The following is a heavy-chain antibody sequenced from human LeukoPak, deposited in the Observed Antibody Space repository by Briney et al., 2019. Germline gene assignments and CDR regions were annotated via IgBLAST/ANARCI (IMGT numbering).Heavy chain of an antibody. J-gene: IGHJ6*03. CDR2: IRSKAYGGTT. V-gene: IGHV3-49*04. CDR3: TSLRAAPGYSSSWYAYYYYYMDV. Sequence: GGSLRLSCTASGFTFGDYAMSWVRQAPGKGLEWVGFIRSKAYGGTTEYAASVKGRFTISRDDSKSIAYLQMNSLKTEDTAVYYCTSLRAAPGYSSSWYAYYYYYMDVWGKGTTVTVSS. D-gene: IGHD6-13*01. CDR1: GFTFGDYA.